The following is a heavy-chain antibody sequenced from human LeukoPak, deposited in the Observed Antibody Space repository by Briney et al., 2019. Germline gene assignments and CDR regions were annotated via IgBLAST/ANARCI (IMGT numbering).Heavy chain of an antibody. Sequence: GGSLRLSCAASGFTFSSYSMNWVRQAPGKGLEWVSSISSSSSYIYYAASVKGRFTISRDNSKNTLYLQMNSLRAEDTAVYYCARHGANYYYYYMDVWGKGTTVTVSS. V-gene: IGHV3-21*04. CDR3: ARHGANYYYYYMDV. CDR2: ISSSSSYI. D-gene: IGHD3-16*01. CDR1: GFTFSSYS. J-gene: IGHJ6*03.